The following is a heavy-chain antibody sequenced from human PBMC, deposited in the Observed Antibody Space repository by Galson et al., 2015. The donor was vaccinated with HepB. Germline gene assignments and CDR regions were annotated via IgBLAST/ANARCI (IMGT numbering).Heavy chain of an antibody. CDR2: ISSSSSTI. CDR1: GFTFSSYS. V-gene: IGHV3-48*04. J-gene: IGHJ5*02. Sequence: SLRLSCAASGFTFSSYSMNWVRQAPGKGLEWVSYISSSSSTIYYADSVKGRFTISRDNAKNSLYLQMNSLRAEDTAVYYCARGYSSGPGRLDPWGQGTLVTVSS. CDR3: ARGYSSGPGRLDP. D-gene: IGHD6-19*01.